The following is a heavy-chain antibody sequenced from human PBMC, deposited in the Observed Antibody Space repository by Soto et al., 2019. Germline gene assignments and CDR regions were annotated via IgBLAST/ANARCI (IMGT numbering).Heavy chain of an antibody. CDR1: GLTFSGYD. J-gene: IGHJ4*02. D-gene: IGHD1-26*01. CDR3: AKGSYSGTYSDFDY. CDR2: ISYDEGNK. V-gene: IGHV3-30*18. Sequence: GGSLRLSCAASGLTFSGYDMHWVRQAPGKGLEWVAVISYDEGNKYYADSVKGRFTISRDNSKNTLYLQMNSLRAEDAAVYYCAKGSYSGTYSDFDYWGQGTLVTVSS.